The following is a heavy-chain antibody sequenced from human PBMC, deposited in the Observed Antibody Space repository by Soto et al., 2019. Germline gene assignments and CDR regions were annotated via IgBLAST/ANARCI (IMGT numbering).Heavy chain of an antibody. J-gene: IGHJ4*02. Sequence: QVQLVESGGGVVQPGRSLRLCCAASGFTFSSYAMHWVRQAPGKGLEWVAVISYDGSNKYYADSVKGRFTISRDNSKNTLYLQMNSLRAEDTAVYYCASDDIEMATIWGQGTLVTVSS. CDR3: ASDDIEMATI. CDR1: GFTFSSYA. V-gene: IGHV3-30-3*01. D-gene: IGHD5-12*01. CDR2: ISYDGSNK.